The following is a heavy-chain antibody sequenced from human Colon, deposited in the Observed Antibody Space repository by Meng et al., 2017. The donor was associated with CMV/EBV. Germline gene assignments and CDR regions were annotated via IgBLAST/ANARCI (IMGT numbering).Heavy chain of an antibody. D-gene: IGHD6-13*01. J-gene: IGHJ4*02. V-gene: IGHV1-18*01. CDR2: ISAYNGNT. CDR3: ARRIAATGPLYYFDS. Sequence: ASVKVSCNASGYTFTSNGISWVRQAPGQGLEWMGWISAYNGNTNYAQKLQGRVTMTTDTSTSTAYMELRSLRSDDTAVYYCARRIAATGPLYYFDSWGQGTLVTVSS. CDR1: GYTFTSNG.